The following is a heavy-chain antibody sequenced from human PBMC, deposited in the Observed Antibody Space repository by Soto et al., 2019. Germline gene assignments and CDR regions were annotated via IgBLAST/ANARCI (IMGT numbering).Heavy chain of an antibody. J-gene: IGHJ5*02. CDR3: AKGYSSSWYRSAWFDP. CDR1: GFTFSSYA. CDR2: ISGSGGST. D-gene: IGHD6-13*01. V-gene: IGHV3-23*01. Sequence: GGSLRLSCAASGFTFSSYAMSWVRQAPGKGLEWVSAISGSGGSTYYADSVKGRFTISRDNSKNTRYLQMNSLRAEDTAVYYCAKGYSSSWYRSAWFDPWGQGTLVTVSS.